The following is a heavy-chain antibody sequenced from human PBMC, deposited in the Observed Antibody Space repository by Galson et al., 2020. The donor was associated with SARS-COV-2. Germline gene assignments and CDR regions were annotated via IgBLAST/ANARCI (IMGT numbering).Heavy chain of an antibody. CDR3: ARDRSALYCSSTSCYEGGP. J-gene: IGHJ5*02. CDR1: GFTFSSYS. D-gene: IGHD2-2*01. V-gene: IGHV3-21*01. CDR2: ISSSSSYI. Sequence: GGSLRLSCAASGFTFSSYSMNWVRQAPGKGLEWVSSISSSSSYIYYEDSVKGRFTISRDNAKNSLYLQMNSLRAEDTAVYYCARDRSALYCSSTSCYEGGPWGQGTLVTVSS.